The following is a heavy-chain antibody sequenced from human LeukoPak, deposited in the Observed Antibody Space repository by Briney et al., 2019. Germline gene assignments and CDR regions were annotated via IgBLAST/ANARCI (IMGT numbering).Heavy chain of an antibody. D-gene: IGHD4-17*01. CDR3: AKEPYGDYDFDY. V-gene: IGHV3-23*01. Sequence: PGGSLRLSCAASGFTFSGYAMSWVRQAPGKGLEWVSAISGSGGSTYFADSVKGRFTISRDNSKNTLYLQMNSLRAEDTAVYYCAKEPYGDYDFDYWGQGTLVTVSS. CDR1: GFTFSGYA. J-gene: IGHJ4*02. CDR2: ISGSGGST.